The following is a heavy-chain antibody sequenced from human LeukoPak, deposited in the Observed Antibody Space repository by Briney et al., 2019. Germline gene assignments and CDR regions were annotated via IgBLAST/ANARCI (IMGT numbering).Heavy chain of an antibody. J-gene: IGHJ5*02. CDR2: IQSDGSKQ. Sequence: HPGGSLRLSCATAGFTFSTFGIHWVRQTPGKGLEWAAAIQSDGSKQYYGDSVKGRFTISRDSSKNTVYLQMNSLRGEDTAVYYCARDVDTSSHSSQLDPWGQGTLVTVSS. CDR1: GFTFSTFG. CDR3: ARDVDTSSHSSQLDP. V-gene: IGHV3-33*01. D-gene: IGHD5-18*01.